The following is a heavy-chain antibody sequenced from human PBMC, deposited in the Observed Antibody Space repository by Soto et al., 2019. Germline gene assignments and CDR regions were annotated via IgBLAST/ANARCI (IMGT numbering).Heavy chain of an antibody. CDR2: IYYSGST. V-gene: IGHV4-31*03. D-gene: IGHD3-16*01. CDR3: ARDWGTGARGLFDY. J-gene: IGHJ4*02. CDR1: GGSISSGGYY. Sequence: SETLSLTCTVSGGSISSGGYYWSWIRQHPGKGLEWIGYIYYSGSTYYNPSLKSRVTISVDTSKNQFSLKLSSVTAADTAVYYCARDWGTGARGLFDYWGQGTLVTVSS.